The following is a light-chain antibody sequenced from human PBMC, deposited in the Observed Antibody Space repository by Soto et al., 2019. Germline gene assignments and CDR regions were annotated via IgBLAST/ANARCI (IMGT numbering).Light chain of an antibody. Sequence: DTVMTQSPDSLAVSLGATATIKCKSSQNLFYTSSNKSYLAWYQQKPGQRPRLLIYWPSTRESGVPARFSGSGSGTDFTLSISNLQADDVAVYYGDHYYSAPQAYGGGTKVEI. V-gene: IGKV4-1*01. CDR3: DHYYSAPQA. CDR2: WPS. CDR1: QNLFYTSSNKSY. J-gene: IGKJ4*01.